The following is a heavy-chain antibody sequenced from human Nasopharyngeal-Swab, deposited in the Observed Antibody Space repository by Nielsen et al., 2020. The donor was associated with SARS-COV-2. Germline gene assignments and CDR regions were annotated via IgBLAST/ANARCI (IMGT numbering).Heavy chain of an antibody. J-gene: IGHJ4*02. CDR2: MYYSGSN. CDR1: GGSISGDGHS. CDR3: ASSLGSYYDSSGYYVGPLDF. Sequence: SETLSLTCAVSGGSISGDGHSWNWVRQPPGKGLEWIGYMYYSGSNDYNPSLKSRVTISVDRSKNLFSLKLTSVPAADSAVYYCASSLGSYYDSSGYYVGPLDFWGQGTLVTVSS. V-gene: IGHV4-30-2*01. D-gene: IGHD3-22*01.